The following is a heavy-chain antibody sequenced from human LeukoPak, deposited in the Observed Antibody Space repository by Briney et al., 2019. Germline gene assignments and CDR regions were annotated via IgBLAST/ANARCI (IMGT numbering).Heavy chain of an antibody. CDR1: GGSISSSTYY. CDR2: IYYSGST. J-gene: IGHJ4*02. Sequence: PSETLSLACTVSGGSISSSTYYWGWIRQPPGKGLEWIGSIYYSGSTYYNPSLKSRVTISVDTSKNQFSLKLNSVTAADTAVYYCARAIYDSSGYYFDYWGQGTLVTVSS. D-gene: IGHD3-22*01. V-gene: IGHV4-39*01. CDR3: ARAIYDSSGYYFDY.